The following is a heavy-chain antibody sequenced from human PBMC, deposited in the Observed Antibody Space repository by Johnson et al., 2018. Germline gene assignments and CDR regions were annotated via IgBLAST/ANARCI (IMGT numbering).Heavy chain of an antibody. CDR3: ARDYSSSWTDTFDV. J-gene: IGHJ3*01. CDR1: GFTFSNFE. D-gene: IGHD2-2*01. CDR2: ISYDGSKI. V-gene: IGHV3-30*03. Sequence: QLVQSGGGVVQPGRSLRLSCVTSGFTFSNFEMHWVRQAPGKGLEWVAVISYDGSKIYYTDSVRGRFTISRDNSKTKLYLQMNSLRDEDTALYYCARDYSSSWTDTFDVWGQGTMVTVSS.